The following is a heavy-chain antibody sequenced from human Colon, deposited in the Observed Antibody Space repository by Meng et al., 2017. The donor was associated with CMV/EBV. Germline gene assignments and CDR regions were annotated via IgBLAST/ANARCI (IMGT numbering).Heavy chain of an antibody. CDR1: GYTFTYYT. Sequence: PCKASGYTFTYYTIHWVRQAPGQRPEWMGWIDCGDGDTRYSPSFQGRVTITEDTSATTVYLTLTSLTSEDTAVYYCARGPTDFGDTWGPGTLVTVSS. CDR3: ARGPTDFGDT. V-gene: IGHV1-3*01. D-gene: IGHD4-17*01. J-gene: IGHJ5*02. CDR2: IDCGDGDT.